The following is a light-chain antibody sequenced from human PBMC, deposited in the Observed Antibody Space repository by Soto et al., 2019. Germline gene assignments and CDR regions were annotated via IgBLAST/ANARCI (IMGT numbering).Light chain of an antibody. Sequence: DAQMTQSPSSLSASVGDSVTITCRASQSIGTYLDWYQHKPGKAPKLLIYAASSLQSGVPSRFSGSGSGTDFTLTISSLQPEDFATYYCKESHRTFGQGTKLEIK. CDR1: QSIGTY. V-gene: IGKV1-39*01. J-gene: IGKJ2*01. CDR2: AAS. CDR3: KESHRT.